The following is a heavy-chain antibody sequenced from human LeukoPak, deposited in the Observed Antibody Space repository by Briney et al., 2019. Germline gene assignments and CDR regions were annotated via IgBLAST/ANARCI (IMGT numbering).Heavy chain of an antibody. Sequence: NPSETLSLTCTVSGGSISSYYWSWIRQPPGKGLEWIGYIYNSGSTNYNPSLKSRVTISVDTSKNQFSLKLSTVTAADTAVYYCVTQAIPSSGFDPWGQGTLDTVSS. CDR2: IYNSGST. V-gene: IGHV4-4*09. CDR3: VTQAIPSSGFDP. J-gene: IGHJ5*02. CDR1: GGSISSYY.